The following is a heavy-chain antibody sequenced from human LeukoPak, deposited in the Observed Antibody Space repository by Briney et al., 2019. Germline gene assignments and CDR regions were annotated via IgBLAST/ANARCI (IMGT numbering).Heavy chain of an antibody. J-gene: IGHJ4*02. CDR1: GGSISSSNW. CDR2: IYHSGST. D-gene: IGHD6-6*01. CDR3: ARSPGVGYSSSSGDFDY. Sequence: SGTLSLTCAVSGGSISSSNWWSWVRQPPGKGLEWIGEIYHSGSTNYNPSLKSRVTISVDRSKNQFSLKLSSVTAADTAVYYCARSPGVGYSSSSGDFDYWGQGTLVTVSS. V-gene: IGHV4-4*02.